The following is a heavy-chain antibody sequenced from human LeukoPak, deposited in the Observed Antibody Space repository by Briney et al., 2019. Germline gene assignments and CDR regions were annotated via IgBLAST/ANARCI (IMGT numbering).Heavy chain of an antibody. Sequence: GGSLRLSCAASGFTFSSYWMHWVRQAPGKGLVWVSRINGDGSTTTYADSVKGRFTISRDNAENTVYLQMNSLRAEDTAVYYCTRGGVDYWGQGTLVTVSS. CDR2: INGDGSTT. J-gene: IGHJ4*02. CDR1: GFTFSSYW. CDR3: TRGGVDY. V-gene: IGHV3-74*01. D-gene: IGHD3-10*01.